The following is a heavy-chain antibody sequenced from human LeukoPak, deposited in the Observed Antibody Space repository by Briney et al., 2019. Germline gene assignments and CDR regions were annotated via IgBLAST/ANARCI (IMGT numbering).Heavy chain of an antibody. CDR2: ISYIGST. CDR1: GDSFSSHY. Sequence: PSETLSLTCTVSGDSFSSHYWTWIRQPPGKGLEWIGYISYIGSTNYNPSLKSRVTISIDTSKNQFSLKLSSVTAADTAVYYCARDLVTVTKGFDIWGQGTMVSVSS. V-gene: IGHV4-59*11. D-gene: IGHD4-17*01. J-gene: IGHJ3*02. CDR3: ARDLVTVTKGFDI.